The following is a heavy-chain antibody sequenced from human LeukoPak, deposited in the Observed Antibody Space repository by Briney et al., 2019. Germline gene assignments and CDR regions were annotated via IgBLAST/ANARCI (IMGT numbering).Heavy chain of an antibody. J-gene: IGHJ4*02. CDR3: ARLVKRYCSSTSCSDFDY. V-gene: IGHV4-34*01. D-gene: IGHD2-2*01. CDR2: INRSGST. CDR1: GGSFSGYY. Sequence: PSETLSLTCAVYGGSFSGYYWSWIRQPPGKGLEWIGEINRSGSTNYNPSLKSRVTISVDTSKNQFSLKLSSVTAADTAVYYCARLVKRYCSSTSCSDFDYWGQGTLVTVSS.